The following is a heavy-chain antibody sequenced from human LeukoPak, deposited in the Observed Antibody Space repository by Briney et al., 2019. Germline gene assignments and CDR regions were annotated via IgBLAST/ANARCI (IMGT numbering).Heavy chain of an antibody. Sequence: GGSLRLSCSASGFNVSTNYMNWVRQAPGKGLEWVSVIYSGGTTYYADSVKGRFTISRDNSRNTLSLQMDGLRPEDTAVYYCARGSGDYDYWGQGTLVIVSS. CDR3: ARGSGDYDY. CDR1: GFNVSTNY. D-gene: IGHD4-17*01. J-gene: IGHJ4*02. CDR2: IYSGGTT. V-gene: IGHV3-53*01.